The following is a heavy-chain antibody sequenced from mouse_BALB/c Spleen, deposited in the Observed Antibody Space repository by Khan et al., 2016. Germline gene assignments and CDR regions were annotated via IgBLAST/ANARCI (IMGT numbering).Heavy chain of an antibody. J-gene: IGHJ4*01. CDR3: ARSYRSRPGAMDY. D-gene: IGHD2-14*01. Sequence: QIQLVQSGPELKKPGETVKISCKASGYTFTNYGMNWMKQAPGKDLKWMGWINTYTGEPTYADDFKGRFAFSLETSASTAYLQITNLRNEDTATYCCARSYRSRPGAMDYWGQGTSVTVSS. CDR1: GYTFTNYG. CDR2: INTYTGEP. V-gene: IGHV9-3-1*01.